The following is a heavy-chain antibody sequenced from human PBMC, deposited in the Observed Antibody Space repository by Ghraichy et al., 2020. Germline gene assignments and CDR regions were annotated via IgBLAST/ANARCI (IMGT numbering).Heavy chain of an antibody. CDR3: ASIYDYSNHYLDN. J-gene: IGHJ4*02. CDR2: ISYSGST. V-gene: IGHV4-59*01. Sequence: GYISYSGSTNYNPSLKSRVTIYVDKSRNQFSLQLTSVTAADTDVYYCASIYDYSNHYLDNCGQGTLVTVSS. D-gene: IGHD4-11*01.